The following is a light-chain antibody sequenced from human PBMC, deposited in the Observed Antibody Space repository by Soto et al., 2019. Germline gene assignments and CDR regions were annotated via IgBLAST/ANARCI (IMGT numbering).Light chain of an antibody. Sequence: DIHITQAPSSLSATVGDRVTITCRASQSVSNYLNWYQQKPGKAPTLLIYAASTLQSGVPSRISGSGSGTDFTLTISSLQPEDFATYYCQQRNAYPIRFGQGTRLEI. CDR2: AAS. CDR3: QQRNAYPIR. V-gene: IGKV1-39*01. J-gene: IGKJ5*01. CDR1: QSVSNY.